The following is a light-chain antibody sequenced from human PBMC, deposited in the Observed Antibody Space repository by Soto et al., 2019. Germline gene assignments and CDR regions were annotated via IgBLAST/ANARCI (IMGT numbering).Light chain of an antibody. CDR2: SAS. J-gene: IGKJ2*01. Sequence: DIQMTQSPSSLSASVGDRVTITCRASQNIATNVNWYQQKAGKAPTVLIYSASTLQSGVPSRFSGSGSGTDFTLTISSLQPEDSATYYCQQSYSSLVYNFGPGTKLEIK. V-gene: IGKV1-39*01. CDR1: QNIATN. CDR3: QQSYSSLVYN.